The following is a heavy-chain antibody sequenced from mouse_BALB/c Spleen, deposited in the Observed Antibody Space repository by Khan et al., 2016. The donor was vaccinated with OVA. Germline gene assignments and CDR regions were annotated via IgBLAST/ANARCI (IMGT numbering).Heavy chain of an antibody. CDR1: GFSLTSYG. Sequence: QVQLKESGPGLVAPSQSLSITCTVSGFSLTSYGVHWVRQPPGKGLEWLVVIWSDGFTTYNSALKSRLSISKDNSKSQIFLKMNSLQTDDTAMYYCDRGIYYFGSRYMDYWGQGTSVTVSS. J-gene: IGHJ4*01. CDR2: IWSDGFT. CDR3: DRGIYYFGSRYMDY. D-gene: IGHD1-1*01. V-gene: IGHV2-6*02.